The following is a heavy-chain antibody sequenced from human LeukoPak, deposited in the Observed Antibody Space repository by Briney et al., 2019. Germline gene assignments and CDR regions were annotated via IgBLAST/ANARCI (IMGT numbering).Heavy chain of an antibody. Sequence: ASVNVISSEMGNNFNTYGISWVRQALGQVLEWIGWISAHNGNTKNAQKCQRRVPLSTDTSPSTAYMELRSLRSDDTAVYYCARASDYSLEYYYGMDVWGQGMTVTVCS. CDR1: GNNFNTYG. CDR3: ARASDYSLEYYYGMDV. J-gene: IGHJ6*02. V-gene: IGHV1-18*01. D-gene: IGHD4-17*01. CDR2: ISAHNGNT.